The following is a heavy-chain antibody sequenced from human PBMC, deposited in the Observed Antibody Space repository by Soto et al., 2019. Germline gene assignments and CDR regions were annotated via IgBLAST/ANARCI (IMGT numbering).Heavy chain of an antibody. D-gene: IGHD6-13*01. Sequence: QMQLVQSGPEVKKPGTSVKVSCKASGFTFTSSAVQWVRQARGQRLEWIGWIVVGSGNTNYAQKFQERVTITRDMSTSTAYVELSSMRYEDTAVYYWAAAVYSSSWYPTYYFDYWGQGTLVTVSS. CDR3: AAAVYSSSWYPTYYFDY. J-gene: IGHJ4*02. CDR1: GFTFTSSA. CDR2: IVVGSGNT. V-gene: IGHV1-58*01.